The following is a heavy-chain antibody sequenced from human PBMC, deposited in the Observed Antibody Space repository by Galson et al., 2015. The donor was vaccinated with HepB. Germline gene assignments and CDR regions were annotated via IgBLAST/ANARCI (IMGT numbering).Heavy chain of an antibody. V-gene: IGHV3-30-3*01. D-gene: IGHD3-3*01. J-gene: IGHJ3*01. CDR3: ARDKGRFLPDAFDL. CDR1: GFTFRNYS. CDR2: ISHDGGKK. Sequence: SLRLSCAASGFTFRNYSMYWVRQAPGKELERVAIISHDGGKKYYADSVKGRFTVSRDNSKNMLYLQMSSLRAEDTAVYYCARDKGRFLPDAFDLWGQGTAVTVSS.